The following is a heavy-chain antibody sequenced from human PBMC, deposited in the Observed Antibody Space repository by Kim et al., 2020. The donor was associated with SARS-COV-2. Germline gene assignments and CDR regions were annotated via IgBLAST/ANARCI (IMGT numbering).Heavy chain of an antibody. D-gene: IGHD3-16*01. CDR3: ARGNALAH. CDR2: DGSEK. J-gene: IGHJ4*02. Sequence: DGSEKYYVDSVKGRFTISRDNAKNSLYLETNSLRAEDTAVYFWARGNALAHWGQGTLVTVSS. V-gene: IGHV3-7*04.